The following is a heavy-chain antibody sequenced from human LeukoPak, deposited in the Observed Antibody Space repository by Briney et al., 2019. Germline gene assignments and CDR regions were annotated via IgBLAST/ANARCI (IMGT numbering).Heavy chain of an antibody. V-gene: IGHV1-69*05. Sequence: GASVKVSCKASGGTFSSYAISWVRQAPGQGLEWMGGIIPIFGTANYAQKFQGRVTITTDESTSTAYMELSSLRSEDTAVYYCARDLPSTTMIEGYYYYYYYMDVWGKGTTVTVSS. CDR1: GGTFSSYA. CDR2: IIPIFGTA. J-gene: IGHJ6*03. CDR3: ARDLPSTTMIEGYYYYYYYMDV. D-gene: IGHD3-22*01.